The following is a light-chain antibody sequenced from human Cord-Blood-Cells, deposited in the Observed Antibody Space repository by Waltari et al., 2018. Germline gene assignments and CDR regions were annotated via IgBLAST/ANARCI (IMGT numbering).Light chain of an antibody. CDR2: DAS. J-gene: IGKJ5*01. CDR3: QQRSNWPPIT. CDR1: QSVSSY. V-gene: IGKV3-11*01. Sequence: PATLSLSPGERATLSCRASQSVSSYLAWYQQKPGQAPRLLIYDASNRATGIPARFSGSGSGTDFTLTISSLEPEDFAVYFCQQRSNWPPITFGQGTRLEIK.